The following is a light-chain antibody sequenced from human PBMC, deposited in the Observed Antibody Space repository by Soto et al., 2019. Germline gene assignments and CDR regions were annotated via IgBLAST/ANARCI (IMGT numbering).Light chain of an antibody. J-gene: IGLJ1*01. CDR1: SSDVGGYNY. Sequence: QSALTQPASVSGSPGQSITISCTGTSSDVGGYNYVSWYPQHPGKAPKLMIYDVSNRPSGVSNRFSGSKSGNTASLTISGLQAGDEADYYCSLYTSSSTLFGTGTKVTVL. CDR2: DVS. V-gene: IGLV2-14*01. CDR3: SLYTSSSTL.